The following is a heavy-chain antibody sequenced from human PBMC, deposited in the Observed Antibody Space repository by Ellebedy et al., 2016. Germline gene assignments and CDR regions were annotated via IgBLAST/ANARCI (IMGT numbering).Heavy chain of an antibody. CDR2: ISYDGSNK. V-gene: IGHV3-30*18. Sequence: GGSLRLCXAASGFTFSSYGMHWVRQAPGKGLEWVAVISYDGSNKYYADSVKGRFTISRDNSKNTLYLQMNSLRAEDTAVYYCAKDLLGVGDTAMQHWGQGTLVTVSS. CDR1: GFTFSSYG. CDR3: AKDLLGVGDTAMQH. J-gene: IGHJ4*02. D-gene: IGHD5-18*01.